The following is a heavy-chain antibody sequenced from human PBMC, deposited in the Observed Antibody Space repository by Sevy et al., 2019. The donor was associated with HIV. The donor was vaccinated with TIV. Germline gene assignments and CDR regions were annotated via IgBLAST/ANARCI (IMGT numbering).Heavy chain of an antibody. J-gene: IGHJ5*02. CDR1: GFTFSSYA. D-gene: IGHD4-17*01. CDR2: ISYDGSNK. V-gene: IGHV3-30-3*01. Sequence: GGSLRLSCAASGFTFSSYAMHWVRQAPGKGLKWVAVISYDGSNKYYADSVKGRFTISRDNSKNTLYLQMNSLRAEDTAVYYCARDQHDYGGNLRTGWFDPWGQGTLVTVSS. CDR3: ARDQHDYGGNLRTGWFDP.